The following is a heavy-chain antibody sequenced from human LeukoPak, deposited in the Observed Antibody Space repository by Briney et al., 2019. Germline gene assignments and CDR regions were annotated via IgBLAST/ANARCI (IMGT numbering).Heavy chain of an antibody. Sequence: GGSLRLSCAASGFTFSSYSMNWVRQAPGKGLEWVSSISTSSSYIYYADSVKGRFTISRDNSKNTLYLQMNSLRAEDTAVYYCAKVHLCSSTSCYEGYYFDYWGQGTLVTVSS. CDR2: ISTSSSYI. J-gene: IGHJ4*02. CDR1: GFTFSSYS. D-gene: IGHD2-2*01. CDR3: AKVHLCSSTSCYEGYYFDY. V-gene: IGHV3-21*04.